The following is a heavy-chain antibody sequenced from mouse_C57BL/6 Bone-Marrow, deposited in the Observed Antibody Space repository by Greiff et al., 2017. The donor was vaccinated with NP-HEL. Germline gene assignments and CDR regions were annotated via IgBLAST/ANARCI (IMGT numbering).Heavy chain of an antibody. J-gene: IGHJ4*01. CDR1: GFTFSDFY. Sequence: EVKLVESGGGLVQSGRSLRLSCATSGFTFSDFYMEWVRQAPGKGLEWIAASRNKANDYTTEYSASVKGRFIVSRDTSQSILYLQMNALRAEDTAIYDCARESFYYAMDYWGQGTSVTVSS. CDR2: SRNKANDYTT. V-gene: IGHV7-1*01. CDR3: ARESFYYAMDY.